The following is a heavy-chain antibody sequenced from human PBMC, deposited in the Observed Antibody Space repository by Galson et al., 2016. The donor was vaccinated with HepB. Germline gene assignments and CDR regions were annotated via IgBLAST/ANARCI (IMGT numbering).Heavy chain of an antibody. J-gene: IGHJ4*02. CDR1: GFTFGTYG. Sequence: SLRLSCAVSGFTFGTYGMHWVRQAPGKGLEWVGRITQGGTTAYAEPVKGRFTISRDDSTNTFYLQMNSLKTEDTAVYYCTTYKVPNWGQGTLVTVSS. CDR3: TTYKVPN. V-gene: IGHV3-15*07. CDR2: ITQGGTT. D-gene: IGHD1-14*01.